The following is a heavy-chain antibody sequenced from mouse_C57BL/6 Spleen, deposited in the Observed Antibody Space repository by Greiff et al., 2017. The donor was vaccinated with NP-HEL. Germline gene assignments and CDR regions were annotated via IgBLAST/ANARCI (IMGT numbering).Heavy chain of an antibody. CDR3: ARDERGDYAHWYFDV. D-gene: IGHD2-4*01. J-gene: IGHJ1*03. V-gene: IGHV5-16*01. CDR1: GFTFSDYY. CDR2: INYDGSST. Sequence: EVKLMESEGGLVQPGSSMKLSCTASGFTFSDYYMAWVRQVPEKGLEWVANINYDGSSTYYLDSLKSRFIISRDNAKNILYLQMSSLKSEDTATYYCARDERGDYAHWYFDVWGTGTTVTVSS.